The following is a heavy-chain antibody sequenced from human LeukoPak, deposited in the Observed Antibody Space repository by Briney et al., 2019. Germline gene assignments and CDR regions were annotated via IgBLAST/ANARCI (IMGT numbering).Heavy chain of an antibody. CDR1: GGSISSYY. CDR3: ARGNWNHNYFDY. CDR2: IYYSGST. J-gene: IGHJ4*02. D-gene: IGHD1-14*01. Sequence: SETLSLTCTVSGGSISSYYWSWIRQHPGKGLEWIGYIYYSGSTYYNPSLKSRVTISVDTSKNQFSLKLSSVTAADTAVYYCARGNWNHNYFDYWGQGTLVTVSS. V-gene: IGHV4-59*06.